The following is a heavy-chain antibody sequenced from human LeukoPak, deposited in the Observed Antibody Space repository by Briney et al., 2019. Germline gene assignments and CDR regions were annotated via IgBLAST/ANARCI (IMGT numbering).Heavy chain of an antibody. CDR1: GYTFTGYY. Sequence: ASVKVSCKASGYTFTGYYMHWVRQAPGQGLEWMGWMNPNSGNTGYAQKFQGRVTMTRNTSISTAYMELSSLRSEDTAVYYCARGARITMIVVVIRGYNWFDPWGQGTLVTVSS. V-gene: IGHV1-8*02. J-gene: IGHJ5*02. D-gene: IGHD3-22*01. CDR2: MNPNSGNT. CDR3: ARGARITMIVVVIRGYNWFDP.